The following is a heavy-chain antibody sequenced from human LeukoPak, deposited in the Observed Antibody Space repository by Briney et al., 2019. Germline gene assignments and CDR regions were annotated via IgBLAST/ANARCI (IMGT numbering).Heavy chain of an antibody. J-gene: IGHJ4*02. D-gene: IGHD4-23*01. Sequence: PSETLSLTCTVSDGSINSYSWSWIRQPPGKGLEWIGYIFYSGSTNYNPSLKSRVTISEDTSRNRISLKLRSVTAADTAVYYCATFTVVTQYWGQGTLVTVSS. CDR1: DGSINSYS. CDR3: ATFTVVTQY. CDR2: IFYSGST. V-gene: IGHV4-59*01.